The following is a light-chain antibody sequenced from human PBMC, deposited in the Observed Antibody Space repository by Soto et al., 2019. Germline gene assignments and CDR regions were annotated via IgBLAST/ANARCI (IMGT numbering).Light chain of an antibody. CDR1: SSNIGAGYE. CDR2: GND. J-gene: IGLJ1*01. CDR3: QSYDRGLTAYV. V-gene: IGLV1-40*02. Sequence: QSVLTQPPSVSGAPGQRVTISCTGTSSNIGAGYEVHWYHQLPGTAPKLLVSGNDNRPSGVPDRLSASKSGTSGSLAITGLQAEDEGHYYCQSYDRGLTAYVFGTVTKLTVL.